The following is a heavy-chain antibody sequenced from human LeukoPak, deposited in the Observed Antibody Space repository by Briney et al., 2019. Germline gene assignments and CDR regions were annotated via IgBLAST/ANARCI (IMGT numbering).Heavy chain of an antibody. CDR1: GFTFSSYG. Sequence: PGRSLRLSCAASGFTFSSYGMHWVRQAPGKGLEWVAVISYDGSNKYYADSVKGRFTISRDNSKNTLYLQMNSLRAEDTAVYYCAKDRGMRSVTPNWFDPWGQGTLVTVSS. CDR3: AKDRGMRSVTPNWFDP. V-gene: IGHV3-30*18. CDR2: ISYDGSNK. D-gene: IGHD4-23*01. J-gene: IGHJ5*02.